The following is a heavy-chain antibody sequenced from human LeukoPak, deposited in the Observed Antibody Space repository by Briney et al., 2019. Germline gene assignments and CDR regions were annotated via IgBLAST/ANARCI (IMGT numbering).Heavy chain of an antibody. CDR1: GFTFSSYG. J-gene: IGHJ6*03. CDR2: ISYDGSDT. D-gene: IGHD3-22*01. CDR3: AKDSTMIVLYYYMEV. V-gene: IGHV3-30*18. Sequence: PGGSLRLSCAASGFTFSSYGMYWVRQAPGKGLEWVAVISYDGSDTYYADSVRGRFTISRDNSKNTLYLQMNSLRAEDTAVYFCAKDSTMIVLYYYMEVWGTGTTVTVSS.